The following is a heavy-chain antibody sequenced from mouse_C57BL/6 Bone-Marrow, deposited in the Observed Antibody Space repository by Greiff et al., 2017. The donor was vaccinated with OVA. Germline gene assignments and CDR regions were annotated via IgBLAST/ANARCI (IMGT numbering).Heavy chain of an antibody. Sequence: VQLQQSGPELVKPGASVKISCKASGYAFSSSWMNWVKQRPGKGLEWIGRIYPGDGDTNYNGKFKGKATLTADKSSSTAYMQLSSLTSEDSAVYFCARSYYSNFHWYFDVWGTGTTVTVSS. CDR2: IYPGDGDT. V-gene: IGHV1-82*01. J-gene: IGHJ1*03. CDR3: ARSYYSNFHWYFDV. CDR1: GYAFSSSW. D-gene: IGHD2-5*01.